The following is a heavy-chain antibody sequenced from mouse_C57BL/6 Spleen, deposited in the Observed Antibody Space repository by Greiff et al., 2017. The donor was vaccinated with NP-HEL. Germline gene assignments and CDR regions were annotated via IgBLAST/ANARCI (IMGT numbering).Heavy chain of an antibody. V-gene: IGHV1-15*01. J-gene: IGHJ2*01. CDR1: GYTFTDYE. CDR2: IDPETGGT. Sequence: QVTLKVSGAELVRPGASVTLSCKASGYTFTDYEMHWVKQTPVHGLEWIGAIDPETGGTAYNQKFKGKAILTADKSSSTAYMELHSLTSEDSAVDDCTRSDYYGRSYFFDDWGQGTTLTVSS. D-gene: IGHD1-1*01. CDR3: TRSDYYGRSYFFDD.